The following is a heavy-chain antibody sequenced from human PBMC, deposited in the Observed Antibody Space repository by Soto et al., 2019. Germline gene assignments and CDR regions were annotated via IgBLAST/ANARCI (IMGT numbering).Heavy chain of an antibody. V-gene: IGHV1-69*01. Sequence: QVQLVQSGAEVKKPGSSVKVSCKASGGTFSSYAISWVRQAPGQGLEWMGGIIPIFGTANYAQKFQGRVTITADESTSTAYMELSSLRSEDTAVYYCARDQLVYCGCDCYYFDYWGQGTLVTVSS. D-gene: IGHD2-21*02. J-gene: IGHJ4*02. CDR2: IIPIFGTA. CDR1: GGTFSSYA. CDR3: ARDQLVYCGCDCYYFDY.